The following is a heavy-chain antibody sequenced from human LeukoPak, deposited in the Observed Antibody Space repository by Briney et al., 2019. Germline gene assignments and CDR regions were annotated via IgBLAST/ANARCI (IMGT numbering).Heavy chain of an antibody. V-gene: IGHV1-2*02. Sequence: ASVKVSCKASGYTFTGYYMHWVRQAPGQGLEWMGWINPNSGGTNYAQKFQGRVTMTRDTSISTAHMELSRLRSDDTAVYYCASDPHSGSDAFDIWGQGTMVTVSS. CDR3: ASDPHSGSDAFDI. D-gene: IGHD1-26*01. CDR2: INPNSGGT. J-gene: IGHJ3*02. CDR1: GYTFTGYY.